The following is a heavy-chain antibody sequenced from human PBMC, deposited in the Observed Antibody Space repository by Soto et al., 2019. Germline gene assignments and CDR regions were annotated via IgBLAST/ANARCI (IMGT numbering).Heavy chain of an antibody. CDR2: ISVYNGNT. Sequence: ASMKVSCKASGYTSTSYGIIWVRQAPGQGLEWMGWISVYNGNTNYAQKLQGRVTMTTDTSRSTAYMDLRSLRSDDTAVYYCARDLGNWFDPWGQGTLVTVSS. J-gene: IGHJ5*02. CDR1: GYTSTSYG. CDR3: ARDLGNWFDP. V-gene: IGHV1-18*04.